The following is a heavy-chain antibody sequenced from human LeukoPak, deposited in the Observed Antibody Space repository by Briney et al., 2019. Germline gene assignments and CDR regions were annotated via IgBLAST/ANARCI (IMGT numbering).Heavy chain of an antibody. J-gene: IGHJ5*02. CDR3: ARGLGYTGALSPEAFDP. CDR1: GGSISGANYY. V-gene: IGHV4-30-2*05. Sequence: SETLSLTCSVSGGSISGANYYWSWIRQPPGKGLEWIGCISQGGSTYYKPSLKSRVTISVDTSKNQFSLKLSSVTAADTAVYYCARGLGYTGALSPEAFDPWGQGTLVTVSS. CDR2: ISQGGST. D-gene: IGHD3-16*01.